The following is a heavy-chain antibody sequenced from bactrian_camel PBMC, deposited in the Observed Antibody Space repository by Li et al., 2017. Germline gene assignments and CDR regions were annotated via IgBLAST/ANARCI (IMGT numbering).Heavy chain of an antibody. CDR2: VEPNSGRT. CDR3: AFKFRGVCAMDVGLFND. Sequence: HVQLVESGGGSVQAGGSLTLSCVVSDYHYDTYCMGWFRQAPGKEREGIATVEPNSGRTYYADSVKGRFTITKDSAKNTLYLHVANLRPEDTAMYYCAFKFRGVCAMDVGLFNDWGQGTQVTVS. V-gene: IGHV3S63*01. CDR1: DYHYDTYC. J-gene: IGHJ4*01.